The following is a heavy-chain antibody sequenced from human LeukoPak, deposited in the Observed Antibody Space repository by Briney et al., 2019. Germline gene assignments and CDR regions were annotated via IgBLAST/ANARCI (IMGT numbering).Heavy chain of an antibody. V-gene: IGHV3-48*03. CDR2: ISSSGSTI. CDR3: AREPYDSSGYHSEYFDY. CDR1: GFTFSSYE. Sequence: PGGSLRLSCAASGFTFSSYEMNWVRQAPGKGLEWVSYISSSGSTIYYADSVKGRFTISRDNAKNSLYLQMNSLRAEDTAVYYCAREPYDSSGYHSEYFDYWGQGTRVTVSS. D-gene: IGHD3-22*01. J-gene: IGHJ4*02.